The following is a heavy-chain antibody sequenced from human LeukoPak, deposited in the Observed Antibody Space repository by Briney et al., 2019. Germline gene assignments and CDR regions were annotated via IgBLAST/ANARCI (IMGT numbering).Heavy chain of an antibody. D-gene: IGHD2-15*01. CDR3: ARDAAGGGFDY. Sequence: GGSLRLSCAASGFTFSRYGLHWVRQAPGKGLEWLSYISSGGSTIYYADSVKGRFTISRENAENSLYLQMNSLRAEDTAVYYCARDAAGGGFDYWGQGTLVTVSS. V-gene: IGHV3-48*04. J-gene: IGHJ4*02. CDR2: ISSGGSTI. CDR1: GFTFSRYG.